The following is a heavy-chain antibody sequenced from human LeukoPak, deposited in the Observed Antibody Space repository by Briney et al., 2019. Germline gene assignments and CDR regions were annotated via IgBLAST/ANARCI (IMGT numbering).Heavy chain of an antibody. CDR3: ARGSFLREPEYYYYYMDV. D-gene: IGHD1-14*01. CDR2: IIPIFGTA. CDR1: GGTFSSYV. Sequence: ASVKVSCKASGGTFSSYVISWVRQAPGQGLEWMGGIIPIFGTANYAQKFQGRVTITTDESTSTAYMELSSLRSEDTAVYYCARGSFLREPEYYYYYMDVWGKGTTVTVSS. J-gene: IGHJ6*03. V-gene: IGHV1-69*05.